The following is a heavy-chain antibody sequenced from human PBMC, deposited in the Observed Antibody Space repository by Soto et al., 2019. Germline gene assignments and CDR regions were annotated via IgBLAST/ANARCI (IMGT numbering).Heavy chain of an antibody. CDR3: ARGSWIQLSTYCYGMDV. D-gene: IGHD5-18*01. CDR1: GGTFSSYA. V-gene: IGHV1-69*12. CDR2: IIPIFGTA. Sequence: QVQLVQSGAEVKKPGSSVKVSCKASGGTFSSYAISWVRQAPGQGLEWMGGIIPIFGTANYAQKFQGRVTITADESTSTAYMELSSLRSEDTAVYYCARGSWIQLSTYCYGMDVWGQGTTVTVSS. J-gene: IGHJ6*02.